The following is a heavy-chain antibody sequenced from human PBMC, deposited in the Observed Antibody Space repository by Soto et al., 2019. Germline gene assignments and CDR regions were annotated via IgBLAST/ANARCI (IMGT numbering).Heavy chain of an antibody. CDR2: ISYSGETK. J-gene: IGHJ4*02. CDR3: VRGVVVVVGSTAENFDH. V-gene: IGHV3-48*02. D-gene: IGHD2-15*01. Sequence: PGGSLRLCCVTSGFTFTKYSMNWVRQAPGKGLEWVSYISYSGETKYYADSLKGRYAISRDDAKNSVYLQMNSLRDEDTAFYYCVRGVVVVVGSTAENFDHWGQGTLVTVSS. CDR1: GFTFTKYS.